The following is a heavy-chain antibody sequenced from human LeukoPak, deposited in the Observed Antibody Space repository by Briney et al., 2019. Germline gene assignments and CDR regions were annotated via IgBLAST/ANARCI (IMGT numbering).Heavy chain of an antibody. D-gene: IGHD2-15*01. CDR1: GFTVSSNY. Sequence: PGGSLRLSCAASGFTVSSNYMSWVRQAPGKGLEWGSVIYSGGSTYYADSVKGRFTISRDSSKNTLYLQMNSLRAEDTAVYYCASQYCSGGSCPDYWGQGTLVTVSS. V-gene: IGHV3-53*01. CDR2: IYSGGST. CDR3: ASQYCSGGSCPDY. J-gene: IGHJ4*02.